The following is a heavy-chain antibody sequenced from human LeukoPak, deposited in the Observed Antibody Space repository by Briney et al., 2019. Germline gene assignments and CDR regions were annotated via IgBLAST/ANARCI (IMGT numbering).Heavy chain of an antibody. CDR3: AKDRLASGYSGFDF. Sequence: GGSLRLSCAASGFTFSGFAMTWVRQAPGKGLEWVSTLLRRGGRAYYADSVKGRFTISRDDSKDTLYLQMNSLRAEDTAMYYCAKDRLASGYSGFDFWGQGTRVTVSS. J-gene: IGHJ4*02. CDR2: LLRRGGRA. V-gene: IGHV3-23*01. CDR1: GFTFSGFA. D-gene: IGHD3-22*01.